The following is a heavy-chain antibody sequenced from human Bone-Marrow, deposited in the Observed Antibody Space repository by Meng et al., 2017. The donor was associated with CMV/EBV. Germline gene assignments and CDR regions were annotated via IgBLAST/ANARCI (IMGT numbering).Heavy chain of an antibody. Sequence: GESLKISCAASGFTFSSYSMNWVRQAPGKGLEWVSSISSSSSYIYYADSVKGRFTISRDNAKNSLYLQMNSLRAEDTAVYYCASSSTTLYGMAVWGPGHTVHVSS. CDR3: ASSSTTLYGMAV. CDR2: ISSSSSYI. V-gene: IGHV3-21*01. CDR1: GFTFSSYS. J-gene: IGHJ6*02. D-gene: IGHD2-2*01.